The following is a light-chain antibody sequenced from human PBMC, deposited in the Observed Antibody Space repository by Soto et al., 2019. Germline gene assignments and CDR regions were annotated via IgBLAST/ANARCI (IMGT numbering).Light chain of an antibody. CDR2: DVS. CDR1: QSINNL. V-gene: IGKV1-5*01. J-gene: IGKJ4*01. CDR3: QHRSNWPLT. Sequence: VQMPPSPSTLSASVGDRVTITCRASQSINNLLAWYQQKPGKAPKFLIYDVSTLESGVPSRFSGSGSGTDFTLTISSLEPEDFAVYYCQHRSNWPLTFGGGTKVDIK.